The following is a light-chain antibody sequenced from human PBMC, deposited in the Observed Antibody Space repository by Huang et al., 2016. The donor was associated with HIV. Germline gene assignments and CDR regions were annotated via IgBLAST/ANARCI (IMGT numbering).Light chain of an antibody. CDR1: QSVSSY. J-gene: IGKJ3*01. CDR3: QQRSNWPT. CDR2: DAS. Sequence: EIVLTQSPATLSLSPGERATLSCRASQSVSSYLAWYQQQPGQAPRLLIYDASNRATGIPARFSGRGSGTDFTLTISSLEPEDFAVYYCQQRSNWPTFGPGTKVDIK. V-gene: IGKV3-11*01.